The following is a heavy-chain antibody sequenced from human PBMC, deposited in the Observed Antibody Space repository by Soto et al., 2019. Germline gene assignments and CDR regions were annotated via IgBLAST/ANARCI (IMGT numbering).Heavy chain of an antibody. CDR2: IWYDGSNK. V-gene: IGHV3-33*01. D-gene: IGHD4-4*01. CDR3: ARDSPAPTVTTNGLDV. J-gene: IGHJ6*02. Sequence: GGSLILSCAASGFPFSNYGMHWVRQAPGKGLEWVALIWYDGSNKYYADSVKGRFTISRDNSKNTVYLQMNSLRAEDTAVYYCARDSPAPTVTTNGLDVWGQGTTVTVSS. CDR1: GFPFSNYG.